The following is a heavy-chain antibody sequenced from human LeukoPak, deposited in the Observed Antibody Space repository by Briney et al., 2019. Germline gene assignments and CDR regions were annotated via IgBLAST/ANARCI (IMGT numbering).Heavy chain of an antibody. J-gene: IGHJ4*02. D-gene: IGHD3-16*01. CDR1: GFIFSSYA. CDR3: AKVDVWEMITFGGVDY. V-gene: IGHV3-23*01. Sequence: GGSLRLSCAASGFIFSSYAMSWVRQAPGKGLEGVSAISGSGGSTYYADSVKGRFTISRDNSKNTLYLQMNSLRAEDTAVYYCAKVDVWEMITFGGVDYWGQGTLVTVSS. CDR2: ISGSGGST.